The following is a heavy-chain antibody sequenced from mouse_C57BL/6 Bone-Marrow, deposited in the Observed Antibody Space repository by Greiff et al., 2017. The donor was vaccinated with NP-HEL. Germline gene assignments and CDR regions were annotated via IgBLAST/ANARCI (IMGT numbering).Heavy chain of an antibody. CDR2: IYPRDGST. Sequence: QVQLQQSGPELVKPGASVKLSCKASGYTFTSYDINWVKQRPGQGLEWIGWIYPRDGSTKYNEKFKGKATLTVDTSSRTAYMELHSLTSEDSAVYFCARSGGYYDWYFDVWGTGTTVTVSS. J-gene: IGHJ1*03. CDR3: ARSGGYYDWYFDV. D-gene: IGHD2-3*01. CDR1: GYTFTSYD. V-gene: IGHV1-85*01.